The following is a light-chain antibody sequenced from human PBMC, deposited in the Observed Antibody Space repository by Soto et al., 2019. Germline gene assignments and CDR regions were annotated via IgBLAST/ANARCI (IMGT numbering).Light chain of an antibody. CDR1: SSNIGSNT. CDR2: NNN. Sequence: QSVLTQPPSASETPGQRVIISCSGGSSNIGSNTVNWYQQVPGTAPKLLISNNNQRPSGVPDRFSCSKSGTSASLAISGLQSEDEADYYCAAWDGDLNAVVFGGGTKLTVL. V-gene: IGLV1-44*01. J-gene: IGLJ2*01. CDR3: AAWDGDLNAVV.